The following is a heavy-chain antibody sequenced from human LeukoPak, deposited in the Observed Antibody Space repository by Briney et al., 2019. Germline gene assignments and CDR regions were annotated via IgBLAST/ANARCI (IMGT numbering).Heavy chain of an antibody. CDR3: AIRGGYGPFDY. Sequence: PSETLSLTCTVSGGSISSYYWSWIRQPPGKGLEWIGYIYYSGSTNYNPSLKSRVTISVDTSKNQFSLKLSSVTVADTAVYYCAIRGGYGPFDYWGQGTLVTVSS. D-gene: IGHD5-12*01. V-gene: IGHV4-59*01. J-gene: IGHJ4*02. CDR2: IYYSGST. CDR1: GGSISSYY.